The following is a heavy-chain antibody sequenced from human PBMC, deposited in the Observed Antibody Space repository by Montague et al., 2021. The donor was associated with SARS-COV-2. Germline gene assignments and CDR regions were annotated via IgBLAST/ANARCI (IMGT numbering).Heavy chain of an antibody. CDR3: AIQAGYYGDFGGIYYNNGVDV. CDR2: VLYSGTT. V-gene: IGHV4-39*01. CDR1: GRSMRSDRFY. J-gene: IGHJ6*02. Sequence: SETLSLTCNVSGRSMRSDRFYWVWIRQPPGRSLEWIGYVLYSGTTYYNPSLKSRVTISADTSKNEFFLEMTSVTAADTAVYYCAIQAGYYGDFGGIYYNNGVDVWGQGTTVTVSS. D-gene: IGHD4-17*01.